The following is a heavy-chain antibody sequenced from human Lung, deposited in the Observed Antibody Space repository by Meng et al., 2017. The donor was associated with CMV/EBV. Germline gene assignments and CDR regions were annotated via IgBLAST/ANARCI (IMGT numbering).Heavy chain of an antibody. V-gene: IGHV3-21*01. CDR3: ARDQGLVFGEVIPYFDY. CDR1: GFPFERYG. Sequence: GGSLRLSCAASGFPFERYGINWVRQAPGQGLEWVSSISSSSSHIHYADSVKGRFTISRDYATNSVFLQMNTLRVDDTALYYCARDQGLVFGEVIPYFDYWGQGTPVTVSS. CDR2: ISSSSSHI. D-gene: IGHD3-3*01. J-gene: IGHJ4*02.